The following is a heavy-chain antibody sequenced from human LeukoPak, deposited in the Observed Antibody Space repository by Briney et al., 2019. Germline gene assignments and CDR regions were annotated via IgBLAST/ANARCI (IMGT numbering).Heavy chain of an antibody. CDR1: GFSVSSNY. Sequence: GGSLRLSCAASGFSVSSNYMSWVRQAPGKGLEWVSLIYSGGSTYYADSVKGRFTISRDNSKNTLFLQMNSLRAEDTAVYYCARAQRGYGYLLDYWGQGTLVTVSS. D-gene: IGHD5-18*01. V-gene: IGHV3-66*01. CDR3: ARAQRGYGYLLDY. J-gene: IGHJ4*02. CDR2: IYSGGST.